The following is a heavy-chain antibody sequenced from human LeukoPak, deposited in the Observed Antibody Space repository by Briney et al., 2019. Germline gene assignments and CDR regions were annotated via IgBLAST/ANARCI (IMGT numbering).Heavy chain of an antibody. CDR1: GGSFSGYY. CDR3: ASGPGYSYGHYHY. J-gene: IGHJ4*02. Sequence: SETLSLTCAVYGGSFSGYYWSWIRQPPGKGLEWIGEINHSGSTNYNPSLKSRVTISVDTSKNQFSLKLSSVTAADTAVYYCASGPGYSYGHYHYWGKETLVTVSS. CDR2: INHSGST. V-gene: IGHV4-34*01. D-gene: IGHD5-18*01.